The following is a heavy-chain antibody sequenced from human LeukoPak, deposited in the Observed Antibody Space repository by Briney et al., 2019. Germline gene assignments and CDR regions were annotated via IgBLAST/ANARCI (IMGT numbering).Heavy chain of an antibody. Sequence: GGYLRLSCAASGFTFSSYAMHWVRQAPGKGLEWVAVISYDGSNKYYADSVKGRSTISRDNSKNTLYLQMNSLIPEDTAVYYCARQYISGQWYFDYWGQGTLVTVSS. CDR1: GFTFSSYA. CDR3: ARQYISGQWYFDY. D-gene: IGHD5-18*01. J-gene: IGHJ4*02. CDR2: ISYDGSNK. V-gene: IGHV3-30*04.